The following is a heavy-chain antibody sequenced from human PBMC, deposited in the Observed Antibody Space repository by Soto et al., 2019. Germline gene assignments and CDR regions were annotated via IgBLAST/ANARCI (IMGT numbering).Heavy chain of an antibody. CDR3: ARVQGWFGDPQYYYGMDV. V-gene: IGHV4-39*07. CDR1: GGSISSSSYY. D-gene: IGHD3-10*01. Sequence: PSETLSLTCTVSGGSISSSSYYWGWIRQPPGKGLEWIGSIYYSGSTYYNPSLKSRVTISVDTSKNQFSLKPSSVTAADTAVYYCARVQGWFGDPQYYYGMDVWGQGTTVTVSS. J-gene: IGHJ6*02. CDR2: IYYSGST.